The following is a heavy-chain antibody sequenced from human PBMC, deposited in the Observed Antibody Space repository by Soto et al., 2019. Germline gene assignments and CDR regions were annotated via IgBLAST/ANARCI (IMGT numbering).Heavy chain of an antibody. CDR1: GFSFSNDA. J-gene: IGHJ4*02. CDR2: IKDSGDST. CDR3: VKGGASYTSCWYAN. V-gene: IGHV3-23*01. D-gene: IGHD6-13*01. Sequence: GGSLRLSCGASGFSFSNDAMHWFRQAPGKGLEWVSTIKDSGDSTYYLDSVRGRFTISRDYSRNTLYLQMTSLRAEDTALYHCVKGGASYTSCWYANWGQGILVTVSS.